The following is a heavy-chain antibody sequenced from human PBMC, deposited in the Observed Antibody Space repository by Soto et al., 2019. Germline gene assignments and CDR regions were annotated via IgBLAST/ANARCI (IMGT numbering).Heavy chain of an antibody. CDR2: IYYSGST. D-gene: IGHD3-3*01. CDR1: GGSISSYY. CDR3: AREGYDFWSGHQYGMDV. Sequence: PSETLPLTCTVSGGSISSYYWSWIRQPPGKGLEWIGYIYYSGSTNYNPSLKSRVTISVDTSKNQFSLKLSSVTAADTAVYYCAREGYDFWSGHQYGMDVWGQGTTVTVSS. J-gene: IGHJ6*02. V-gene: IGHV4-59*01.